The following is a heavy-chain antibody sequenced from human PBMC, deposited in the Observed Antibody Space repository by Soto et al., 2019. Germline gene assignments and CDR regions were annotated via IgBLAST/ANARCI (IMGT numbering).Heavy chain of an antibody. CDR3: ASYHYLDLWTGSRHYMDV. D-gene: IGHD3-9*01. Sequence: SETLSLTCTVSGGSIIDGQTYLNWIRQHPERGLEWMGYINYRGTTNYSPALKTRITISTDTSKHQFSLRLSSVTAADSAVYYCASYHYLDLWTGSRHYMDVWGRGTTVTVS. CDR2: INYRGTT. J-gene: IGHJ6*03. V-gene: IGHV4-31*03. CDR1: GGSIIDGQTY.